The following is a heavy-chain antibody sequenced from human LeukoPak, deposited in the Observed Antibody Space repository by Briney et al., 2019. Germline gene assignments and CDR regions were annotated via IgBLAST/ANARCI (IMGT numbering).Heavy chain of an antibody. CDR2: IKQDGSEK. Sequence: PGRSLRLSCAASGFTFSSYWMSWVRQAPGKGLGWVANIKQDGSEKYYVDSVKGRFTISRDNAKNSLYLQMNSLRAEDTAVYYCARAKTYYYGSGIGYWGQGTLVTVSS. CDR1: GFTFSSYW. D-gene: IGHD3-10*01. CDR3: ARAKTYYYGSGIGY. V-gene: IGHV3-7*01. J-gene: IGHJ4*02.